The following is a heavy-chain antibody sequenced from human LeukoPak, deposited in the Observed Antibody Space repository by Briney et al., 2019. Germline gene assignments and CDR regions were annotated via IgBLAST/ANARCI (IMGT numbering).Heavy chain of an antibody. CDR2: ISGSGGST. CDR3: AEGRYDFWSAYDV. Sequence: GGSLRLSCAASGITFSSYAMSWVRQAPGKGLEWASAISGSGGSTYYADSVKGRFTISRDNSKNTLYLQMNSLRAEDTAVYYCAEGRYDFWSAYDVWGKGTTVTVSS. V-gene: IGHV3-23*01. CDR1: GITFSSYA. D-gene: IGHD3-3*01. J-gene: IGHJ6*04.